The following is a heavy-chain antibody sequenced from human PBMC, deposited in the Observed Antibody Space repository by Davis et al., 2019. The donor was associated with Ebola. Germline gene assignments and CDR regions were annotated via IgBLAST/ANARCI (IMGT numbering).Heavy chain of an antibody. D-gene: IGHD3-10*01. J-gene: IGHJ4*02. CDR2: ISISSGFT. CDR1: GFSFSDYY. Sequence: GESLKISCAASGFSFSDYYMSWIRQAPGKGLEWVSYISISSGFTNYADSVKGRFTISRDNAKNSLYLQMSSLRAEDTAVYFCARDQDYYGSGNYFYYFDYWGQGTLVTVSS. CDR3: ARDQDYYGSGNYFYYFDY. V-gene: IGHV3-11*06.